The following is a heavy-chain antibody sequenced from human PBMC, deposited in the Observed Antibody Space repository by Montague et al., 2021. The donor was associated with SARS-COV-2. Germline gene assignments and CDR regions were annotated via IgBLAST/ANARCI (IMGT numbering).Heavy chain of an antibody. CDR1: RGSFSNYY. CDR2: INQCGAP. D-gene: IGHD3-9*01. J-gene: IGHJ3*02. V-gene: IGHV4-34*01. CDR3: ARGRPVQGSFRHFDSISSGALDI. Sequence: SETLSLTCAVSRGSFSNYYWTWTRQSLGKGLEWIGEINQCGAPNYTPSXXSRVTISLDTSKKQISLKLNSVTVADTAVFFCARGRPVQGSFRHFDSISSGALDIWAQGSLVIVSS.